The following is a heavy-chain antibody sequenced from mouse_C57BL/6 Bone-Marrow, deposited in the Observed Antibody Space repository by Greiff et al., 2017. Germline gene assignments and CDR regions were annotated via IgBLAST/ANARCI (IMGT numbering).Heavy chain of an antibody. CDR2: ISSGSSTI. CDR3: ARREYPFFDY. J-gene: IGHJ2*01. CDR1: GFTFSDYG. D-gene: IGHD5-1*01. Sequence: EVHLVESGGGLVKPGGSLKLSCAASGFTFSDYGMHWVRQAPEKGLEWVAYISSGSSTIYYADTVKGRFTISRDNAKNTLFLQMTSLRSEDTAMYYCARREYPFFDYWGQGTTLTVSS. V-gene: IGHV5-17*01.